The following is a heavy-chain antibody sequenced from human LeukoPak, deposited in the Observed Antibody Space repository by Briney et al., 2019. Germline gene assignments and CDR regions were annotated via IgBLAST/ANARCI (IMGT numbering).Heavy chain of an antibody. D-gene: IGHD3-10*01. CDR2: ISAYNGNT. CDR3: ARWATTMVRGIPYYYMDV. J-gene: IGHJ6*03. V-gene: IGHV1-18*01. CDR1: GYTFTSYG. Sequence: ASVKVSCKAPGYTFTSYGISWVRQAPGQGLEWMGWISAYNGNTNYAQKLQGRVTMTTDTSTSTAYMELRSLRSDDTAVYYCARWATTMVRGIPYYYMDVWGKGTTVTISS.